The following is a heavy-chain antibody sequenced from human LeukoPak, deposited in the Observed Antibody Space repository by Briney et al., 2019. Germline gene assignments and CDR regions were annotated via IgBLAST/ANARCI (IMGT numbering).Heavy chain of an antibody. D-gene: IGHD1-26*01. CDR2: IYYSGST. CDR1: GGSISSYY. CDR3: ARAASSYYYASDM. V-gene: IGHV4-59*01. Sequence: PSETLSLTCTVSGGSISSYYWNWIRQPPGKGLEWIGYIYYSGSTKYNPSLNSRVTMSVDTSKNQLSLNLTSVTAADTAVYYCARAASSYYYASDMWGQGTVVTVSS. J-gene: IGHJ3*02.